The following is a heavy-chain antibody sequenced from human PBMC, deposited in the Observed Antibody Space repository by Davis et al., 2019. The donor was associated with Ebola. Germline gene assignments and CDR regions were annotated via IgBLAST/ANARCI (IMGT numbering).Heavy chain of an antibody. CDR1: GFTVSSNY. Sequence: GGSLRLSCAASGFTVSSNYMSWVRQAPGKGLEWVSVIYSGGSTYYADSVKGRFTISRDNSKNTLYLQMNSLRAEDTAVYYCNYGDYYYYYGMDVWGQGTTVTVSS. J-gene: IGHJ6*02. V-gene: IGHV3-53*01. CDR3: NYGDYYYYYGMDV. CDR2: IYSGGST. D-gene: IGHD4-17*01.